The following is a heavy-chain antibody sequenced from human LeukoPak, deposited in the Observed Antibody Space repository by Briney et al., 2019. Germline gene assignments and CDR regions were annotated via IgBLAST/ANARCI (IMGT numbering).Heavy chain of an antibody. J-gene: IGHJ6*03. CDR1: GDSIKFFF. Sequence: SETLSLTCTVTGDSIKFFFWSWIRQSAGRGLEWIGRIYTNGNTDYSPSLRSRVTMSVDTSKNQFSLRLNTVTAADTAVYYCARTTEGGYTYGYFYYYYMDVWGKGTTVTISS. V-gene: IGHV4-4*07. CDR2: IYTNGNT. CDR3: ARTTEGGYTYGYFYYYYMDV. D-gene: IGHD5-18*01.